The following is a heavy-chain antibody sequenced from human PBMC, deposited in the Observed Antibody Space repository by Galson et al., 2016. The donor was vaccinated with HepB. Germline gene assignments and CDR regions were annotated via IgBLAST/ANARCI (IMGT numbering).Heavy chain of an antibody. Sequence: SLRLSCAASKFTFSTCAMSWVRQAPRKGLEWVSTISGSGDNTFHAESVKGRFTVSRDNSKNTLYLQMNSLRAEDTAVYYCANNWNLDNWGQGTLVTVSS. CDR3: ANNWNLDN. J-gene: IGHJ4*02. CDR2: ISGSGDNT. V-gene: IGHV3-23*01. CDR1: KFTFSTCA. D-gene: IGHD1-20*01.